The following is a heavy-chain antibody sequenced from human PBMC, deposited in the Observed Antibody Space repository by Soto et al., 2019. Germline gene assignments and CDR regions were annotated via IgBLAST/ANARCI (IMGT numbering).Heavy chain of an antibody. J-gene: IGHJ4*02. Sequence: QVQLVQSGAEVKKPGSSVKVSCKVSGYTLTELSMHWVRQAHGRALEWMGGFDSVDGETIYAQKFQGRVTMTEDTSTDTAYMELSSLRSEDTAVYYCATGIVATIERTFDYWGQGTLVTVSS. CDR2: FDSVDGET. CDR1: GYTLTELS. D-gene: IGHD5-12*01. V-gene: IGHV1-24*01. CDR3: ATGIVATIERTFDY.